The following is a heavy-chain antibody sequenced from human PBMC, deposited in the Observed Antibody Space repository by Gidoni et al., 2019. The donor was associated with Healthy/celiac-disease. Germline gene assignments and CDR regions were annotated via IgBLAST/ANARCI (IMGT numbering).Heavy chain of an antibody. CDR3: AKAYYDSSGFTEYFQH. CDR1: GFTFSSYA. Sequence: EVQLLESGGGLVQPGGSLRLSCAASGFTFSSYAMSWVRQAPGKGLEWVSAISGSGGSTYYADSVKGRFTISRDNSKNTLYLQMNSLRAEDTAVYYCAKAYYDSSGFTEYFQHWGQGTLVTVSS. J-gene: IGHJ1*01. D-gene: IGHD3-22*01. CDR2: ISGSGGST. V-gene: IGHV3-23*01.